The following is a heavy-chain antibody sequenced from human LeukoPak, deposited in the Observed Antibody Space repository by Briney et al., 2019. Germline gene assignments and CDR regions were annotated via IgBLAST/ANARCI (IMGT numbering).Heavy chain of an antibody. V-gene: IGHV1-2*02. CDR3: ARQARVYGSGSYYNPFDY. CDR1: GYTFTGYY. D-gene: IGHD3-10*01. CDR2: INPNSGGT. J-gene: IGHJ4*02. Sequence: ASVKVSCKASGYTFTGYYMHWVRQAPGQGLEWMGWINPNSGGTNYAQKFQGRVTMTRDTSISTAYLQWSSLKASDTAMYYCARQARVYGSGSYYNPFDYWGQGTLVTVSS.